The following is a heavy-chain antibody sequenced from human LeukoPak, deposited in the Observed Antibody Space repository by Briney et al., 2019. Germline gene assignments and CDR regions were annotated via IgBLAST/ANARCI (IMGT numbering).Heavy chain of an antibody. J-gene: IGHJ4*02. Sequence: PGGSLRLSCAASGFTFSSYSMSWVRQAPGKGLEWVANIKEDGSEKYYVDSVKGRFTISRDNAKNSLYLQMNSLRVEDTAVYYCARASRGIAANLCFDYWGQGTLVTVSS. CDR1: GFTFSSYS. V-gene: IGHV3-7*01. D-gene: IGHD2-15*01. CDR3: ARASRGIAANLCFDY. CDR2: IKEDGSEK.